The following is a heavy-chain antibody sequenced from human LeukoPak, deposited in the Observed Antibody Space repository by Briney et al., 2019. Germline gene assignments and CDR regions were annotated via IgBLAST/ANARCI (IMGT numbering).Heavy chain of an antibody. CDR2: ISPDGTII. D-gene: IGHD7-27*01. Sequence: GGSLRLSCAASGFPFSDFWMHWGRRAPGKGLVWVSRISPDGTIIHYAASAKGRFTVSRDNAKNTLYLQMSSLRAEDTAVYYCARDMWGTFDYWGQGNLVTVSS. J-gene: IGHJ4*02. V-gene: IGHV3-74*01. CDR3: ARDMWGTFDY. CDR1: GFPFSDFW.